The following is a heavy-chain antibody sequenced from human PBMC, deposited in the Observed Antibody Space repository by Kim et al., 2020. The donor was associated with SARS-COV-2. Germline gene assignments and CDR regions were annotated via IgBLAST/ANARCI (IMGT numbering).Heavy chain of an antibody. D-gene: IGHD1-26*01. CDR1: GGTFSSYA. CDR3: ARDAGWSWDLYYFDY. CDR2: IIPIFCTA. V-gene: IGHV1-69*13. Sequence: SVKVCCKASGGTFSSYAISWVRQAPGQGLEWMGGIIPIFCTANYAQKFQGRVTITADESTSTAYMELSSLRSEDTAVYYCARDAGWSWDLYYFDYWGQGTLVTVSS. J-gene: IGHJ4*02.